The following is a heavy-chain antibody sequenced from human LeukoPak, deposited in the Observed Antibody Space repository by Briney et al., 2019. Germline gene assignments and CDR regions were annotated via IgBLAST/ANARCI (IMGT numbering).Heavy chain of an antibody. D-gene: IGHD5-12*01. CDR1: GGTFSSYA. Sequence: ASVKVSCKASGGTFSSYAISWVRQAPGQGLEWMGGIIPIFGTANYAQKFQGRVTITADKSTSTAYMELSSLRSEDTAVYCCARHSGRYYFDYWGQGTLVTVSS. CDR3: ARHSGRYYFDY. J-gene: IGHJ4*02. CDR2: IIPIFGTA. V-gene: IGHV1-69*06.